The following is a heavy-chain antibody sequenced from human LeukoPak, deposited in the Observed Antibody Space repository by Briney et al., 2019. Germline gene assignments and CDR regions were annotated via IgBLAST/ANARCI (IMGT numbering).Heavy chain of an antibody. D-gene: IGHD2-15*01. CDR2: INHSGST. CDR3: ARTLCSGGSCYLHY. Sequence: SETLSLTCAVYGGSFSGYYWSWIRQPPGKGLEWIGEINHSGSTNYNPSLKSRVTISVDTSKNQFSLKLSSVTAADTAVYYCARTLCSGGSCYLHYWGQGTLVTVSS. V-gene: IGHV4-34*01. CDR1: GGSFSGYY. J-gene: IGHJ4*02.